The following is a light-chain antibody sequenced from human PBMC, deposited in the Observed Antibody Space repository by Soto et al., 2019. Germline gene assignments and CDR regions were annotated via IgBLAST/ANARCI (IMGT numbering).Light chain of an antibody. CDR2: AAS. CDR3: QGYDPYPRM. J-gene: IGKJ1*01. Sequence: DIQMTQSPSTLSASVGDRLTITCRASQSVSGWVAWYQQKPGKAPNLLIYAASNLESGVPSRFSGSGSGTEFALIISSLQPADIATCCCQGYDPYPRMLGQGTKVEI. CDR1: QSVSGW. V-gene: IGKV1-5*01.